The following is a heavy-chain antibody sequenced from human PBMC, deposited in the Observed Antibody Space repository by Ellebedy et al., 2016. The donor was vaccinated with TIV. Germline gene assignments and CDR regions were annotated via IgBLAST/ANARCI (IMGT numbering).Heavy chain of an antibody. V-gene: IGHV3-30*18. CDR1: GFTFSSYG. CDR2: ISYDGSNK. D-gene: IGHD5-18*01. CDR3: AKDYSYGYGY. Sequence: GESLKISXAASGFTFSSYGMHWVRQAPGKGLEWVAVISYDGSNKYYADSVKGRFTISRDNSKNTLYLQMNSLRAEDTAVYYCAKDYSYGYGYWGQGTLVTVSS. J-gene: IGHJ4*02.